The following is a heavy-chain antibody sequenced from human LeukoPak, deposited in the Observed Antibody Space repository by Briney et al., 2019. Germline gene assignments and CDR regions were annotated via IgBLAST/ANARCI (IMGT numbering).Heavy chain of an antibody. Sequence: PGASLRLSCAASGFTFRNYAMTWVRQAPGKGLEWVSAITGSGGSTYYANSVKGRFTISRDNSKNTLYLQMNGLRAEDTAIYSCAKWGDYDVFTGYYDADYWGQGTLVTVSS. V-gene: IGHV3-23*01. CDR3: AKWGDYDVFTGYYDADY. J-gene: IGHJ4*02. D-gene: IGHD3-9*01. CDR2: ITGSGGST. CDR1: GFTFRNYA.